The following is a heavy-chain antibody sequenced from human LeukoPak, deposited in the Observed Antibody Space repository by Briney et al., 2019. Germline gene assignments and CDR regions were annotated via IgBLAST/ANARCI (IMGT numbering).Heavy chain of an antibody. CDR2: INHSGST. Sequence: SETLSLTCAVYGGSFSGYYWSWIRQPPGKGLEWIGEINHSGSTNYNPSLKSRVTISVDTSKNQFSLKLSSVTAADTAVYYCARGSGVYAIIPYYYYGMDVWGQGTTVTVSS. CDR1: GGSFSGYY. D-gene: IGHD2-8*01. J-gene: IGHJ6*02. V-gene: IGHV4-34*01. CDR3: ARGSGVYAIIPYYYYGMDV.